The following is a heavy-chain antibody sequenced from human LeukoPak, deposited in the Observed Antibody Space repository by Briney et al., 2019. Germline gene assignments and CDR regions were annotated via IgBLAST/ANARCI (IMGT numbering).Heavy chain of an antibody. CDR2: IYHSGST. Sequence: SETLSLTCTVSGYSISSGYYWGWIRQPPGKGLEWIGSIYHSGSTYYNPSLKSRVTISVDTSKNQFSLKLNSVTAADTAVYYCARASEKLFGVVNPPDYWGQGTLVTVSS. CDR1: GYSISSGYY. V-gene: IGHV4-38-2*02. CDR3: ARASEKLFGVVNPPDY. J-gene: IGHJ4*02. D-gene: IGHD3-3*01.